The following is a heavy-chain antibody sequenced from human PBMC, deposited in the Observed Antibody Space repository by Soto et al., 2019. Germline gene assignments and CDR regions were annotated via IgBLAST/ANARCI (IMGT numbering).Heavy chain of an antibody. J-gene: IGHJ4*02. CDR2: IIPIFGTA. CDR3: ARGEEYCGGDCYSFFDY. D-gene: IGHD2-21*02. Sequence: QVQLVQSGAEVKKPGSSVKVSCKASGGTFSSYAISWVRQAPGQGLEWMGGIIPIFGTANYAQKFQGRVTITADESTSTAYMELSSPRSEDTAVYYCARGEEYCGGDCYSFFDYWGQGTLVTVSS. V-gene: IGHV1-69*12. CDR1: GGTFSSYA.